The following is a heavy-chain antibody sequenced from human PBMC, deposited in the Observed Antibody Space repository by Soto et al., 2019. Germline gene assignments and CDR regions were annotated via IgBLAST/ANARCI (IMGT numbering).Heavy chain of an antibody. CDR3: ARDLYYYGSGSYYNAAIDY. Sequence: LRLSCAASGFTFSSYGMHWVRQAPGKGLEWVAVIWYDGSNKYYADSVKGRFTISRDNSKNTLYLQMNSLRAEDTAVYYCARDLYYYGSGSYYNAAIDYPGQATLVTVSS. CDR1: GFTFSSYG. CDR2: IWYDGSNK. V-gene: IGHV3-33*01. D-gene: IGHD3-10*01. J-gene: IGHJ4*02.